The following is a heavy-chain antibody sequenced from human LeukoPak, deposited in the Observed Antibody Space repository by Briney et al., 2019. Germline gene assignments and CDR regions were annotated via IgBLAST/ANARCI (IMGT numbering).Heavy chain of an antibody. CDR3: AELGITMIGGV. V-gene: IGHV3-48*03. CDR1: GFTFSSSA. J-gene: IGHJ6*04. Sequence: PGGSLRLSCAASGFTFSSSAMNWVRQAPGKGLEGVSYISSSGSTIYYADSVKGRFTISRDNAKNSLYLQMNSLRAEDTAVYYCAELGITMIGGVWGKGTTVTISS. D-gene: IGHD3-10*02. CDR2: ISSSGSTI.